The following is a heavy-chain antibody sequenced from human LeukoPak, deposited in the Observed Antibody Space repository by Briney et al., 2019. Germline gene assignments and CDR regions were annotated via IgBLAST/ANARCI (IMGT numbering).Heavy chain of an antibody. CDR2: ISYDGSNK. CDR1: GFTFSSYE. Sequence: GGSLRLSCAASGFTFSSYEMNWVRQAPGKGLEWVAVISYDGSNKYYADSVKGRFTISRDNSKNTLFLQTNSLRAEDTAVYYCARSNYYDSRSWGFDIWGQGTMVTVSS. CDR3: ARSNYYDSRSWGFDI. V-gene: IGHV3-30*04. D-gene: IGHD3-22*01. J-gene: IGHJ3*02.